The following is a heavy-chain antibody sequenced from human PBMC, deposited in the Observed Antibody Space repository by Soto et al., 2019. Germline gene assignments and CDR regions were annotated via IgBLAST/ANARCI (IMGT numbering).Heavy chain of an antibody. V-gene: IGHV3-74*01. D-gene: IGHD2-15*01. CDR2: IDSDGSRI. J-gene: IGHJ4*02. Sequence: EVQLVESGGGLVQPGESLRLSCAASGFTFSNYWMHWVRKAPGKGLVWVSRIDSDGSRITYADFVKGRFTISRDNAKNTVYLQMNSLTAEDTAVYYCVRTSLVVAVATREDFWGQGTLVTVSS. CDR1: GFTFSNYW. CDR3: VRTSLVVAVATREDF.